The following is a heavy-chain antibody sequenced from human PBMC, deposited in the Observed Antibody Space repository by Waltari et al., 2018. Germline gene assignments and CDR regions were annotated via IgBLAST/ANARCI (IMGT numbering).Heavy chain of an antibody. J-gene: IGHJ4*02. D-gene: IGHD2-15*01. CDR2: SYTSGST. CDR3: ARDPRYCSGGSCYRTGFDY. V-gene: IGHV4-4*07. Sequence: QVQLQESGPGLVKPSETLSLTCTVSGGSISSYYWSWIRQPAGKGLEWIGRSYTSGSTNYNPSLKSRVTMSVDTSKNQFSLKLSSVTAADTAVYYCARDPRYCSGGSCYRTGFDYWGQGTLVTVSS. CDR1: GGSISSYY.